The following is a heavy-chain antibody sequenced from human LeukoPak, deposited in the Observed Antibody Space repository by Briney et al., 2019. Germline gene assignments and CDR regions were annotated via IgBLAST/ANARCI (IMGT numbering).Heavy chain of an antibody. D-gene: IGHD2-15*01. Sequence: PGGFLRLSCAASGFTFSNAWMSWVRQSPGKGLEWVGRIKSKTDGGTTDYAAPVKGRFTISRDDSKNTLYLQMNSLKTEDTAVYYCTTDEYCSGGSCYWIDPWGQGTLVTVSS. CDR3: TTDEYCSGGSCYWIDP. V-gene: IGHV3-15*01. J-gene: IGHJ5*02. CDR1: GFTFSNAW. CDR2: IKSKTDGGTT.